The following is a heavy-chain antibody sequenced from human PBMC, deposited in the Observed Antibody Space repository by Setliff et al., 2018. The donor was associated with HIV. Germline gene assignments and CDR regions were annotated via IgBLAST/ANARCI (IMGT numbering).Heavy chain of an antibody. CDR3: ARALAAAGPGYYYSYYMDV. CDR1: GESFSGYY. V-gene: IGHV4-34*01. J-gene: IGHJ6*03. CDR2: INHRGST. D-gene: IGHD6-13*01. Sequence: ETLSLTCAVYGESFSGYYWNWIRQPPGKGLEWIGEINHRGSTNYNPSLKSRVTISVDTSKNQFSLKLNSVTAADTAVYYCARALAAAGPGYYYSYYMDVWGKGTTVTVS.